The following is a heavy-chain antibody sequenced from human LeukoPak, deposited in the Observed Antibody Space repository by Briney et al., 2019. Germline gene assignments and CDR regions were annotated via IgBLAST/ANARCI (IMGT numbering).Heavy chain of an antibody. D-gene: IGHD2-2*01. CDR1: GFTFSNHW. V-gene: IGHV3-74*01. J-gene: IGHJ6*02. CDR3: VRGTTAWNGMDV. Sequence: GGSLRLSCAASGFTFSNHWMHWVRQPPGKGLVSVSRIHSDGATTTYADSVKGRFTISRDNAKNTLYLQMNSLRAEDTAVYYCVRGTTAWNGMDVWGQGTTVTVSS. CDR2: IHSDGATT.